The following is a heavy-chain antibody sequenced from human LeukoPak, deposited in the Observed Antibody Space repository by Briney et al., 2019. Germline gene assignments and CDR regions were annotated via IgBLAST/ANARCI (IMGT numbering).Heavy chain of an antibody. CDR3: ARGRRGSKSSYYYYMDV. CDR2: INHSGST. CDR1: GGSFGGYY. J-gene: IGHJ6*03. Sequence: SETLSLTCAVYGGSFGGYYWGWIRQPPGRGLEWIGEINHSGSTNYNPSLKSRVTISVDTSKNQFSLKLSSVTAADTAVYYCARGRRGSKSSYYYYMDVWGKGTTVTVSS. D-gene: IGHD1-14*01. V-gene: IGHV4-34*01.